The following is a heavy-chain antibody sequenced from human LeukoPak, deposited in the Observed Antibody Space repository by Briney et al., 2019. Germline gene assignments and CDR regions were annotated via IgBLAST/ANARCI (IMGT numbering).Heavy chain of an antibody. CDR2: ISYDGSNK. J-gene: IGHJ4*02. CDR3: ARATDYYGSGSYFGY. CDR1: GFTFSSYA. Sequence: GRSLRLSCAASGFTFSSYAMHWVRQAPGKGLEWVAVISYDGSNKYYADSVKGRFTISRDNSKNTLCLQMNSLRAEDTAVYYCARATDYYGSGSYFGYWGQGTLVTVSS. D-gene: IGHD3-10*01. V-gene: IGHV3-30-3*01.